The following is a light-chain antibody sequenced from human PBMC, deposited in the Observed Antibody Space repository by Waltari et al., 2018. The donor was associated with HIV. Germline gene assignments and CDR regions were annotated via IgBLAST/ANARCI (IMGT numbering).Light chain of an antibody. CDR1: QSVSSN. V-gene: IGKV3-15*01. CDR2: DAS. CDR3: QQYNNWPPGYT. Sequence: EILITQSPAPLFLSPGERASFFCRASQSVSSNLAWYQPKFGQAPRLLIYDASTRATGIPARFSGSGSGTEFTLTISSLQSEDFAVYYCQQYNNWPPGYTFGQGTKLEIK. J-gene: IGKJ2*01.